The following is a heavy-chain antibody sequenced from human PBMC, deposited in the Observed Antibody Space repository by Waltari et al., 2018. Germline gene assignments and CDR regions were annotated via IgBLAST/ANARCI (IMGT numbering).Heavy chain of an antibody. CDR1: GGSTSSFY. D-gene: IGHD3-10*01. J-gene: IGHJ6*03. V-gene: IGHV4-4*07. CDR2: IYTSGST. CDR3: ARARSGYYYMDV. Sequence: QVQLQESGPGLVKPSETLSLTCTVSGGSTSSFYWSWIRQPAGKGLAWIGLIYTSGSTNYNPSLKSRVTMSVDTSKNQLSLNLSSVTAADTAVYYCARARSGYYYMDVWGKGTTVTVSS.